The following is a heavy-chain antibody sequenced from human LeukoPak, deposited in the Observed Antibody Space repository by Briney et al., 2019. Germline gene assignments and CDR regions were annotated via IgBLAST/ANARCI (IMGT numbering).Heavy chain of an antibody. V-gene: IGHV3-15*01. CDR3: TLEAVDAFDI. CDR2: IKSKTGGGTT. D-gene: IGHD6-19*01. Sequence: GGPLRLSCAASGFTFSNAWMSWVRQAPGKGLEWVGRIKSKTGGGTTDYAAPVKGRFTISRDDSKNTLYLQMNSLKTEDTAVYYCTLEAVDAFDIWGQGTMVTVSS. J-gene: IGHJ3*02. CDR1: GFTFSNAW.